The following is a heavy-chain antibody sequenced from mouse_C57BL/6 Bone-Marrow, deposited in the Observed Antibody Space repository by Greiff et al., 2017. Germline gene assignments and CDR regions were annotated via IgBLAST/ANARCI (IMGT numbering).Heavy chain of an antibody. D-gene: IGHD2-3*01. V-gene: IGHV1-81*01. Sequence: QVHVKQSGAELARPGASVKLSCKASGYTFTSYGISWVKQRTGQGLEWIGEIYPRSGNTYYNEKFKGKATLTADKSSSTAYMELRSLTSEDSAVYFCARGKVYAPHWYFDVWGTGTTVTVSS. J-gene: IGHJ1*03. CDR1: GYTFTSYG. CDR2: IYPRSGNT. CDR3: ARGKVYAPHWYFDV.